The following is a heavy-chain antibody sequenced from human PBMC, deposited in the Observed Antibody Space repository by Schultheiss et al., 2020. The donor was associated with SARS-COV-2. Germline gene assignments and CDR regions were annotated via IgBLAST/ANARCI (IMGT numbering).Heavy chain of an antibody. J-gene: IGHJ4*02. V-gene: IGHV4-61*05. CDR2: IYYSGST. Sequence: SETLSLTCTVSGGSISSSSYYWSWIRQPPGKGLEWIGYIYYSGSTNYNPSLKSRLTISVDTSKNQFSLKLNSVTAADTAVYYCARSSFGDYFDYWGQGTLVTVSS. D-gene: IGHD2-15*01. CDR3: ARSSFGDYFDY. CDR1: GGSISSSSYY.